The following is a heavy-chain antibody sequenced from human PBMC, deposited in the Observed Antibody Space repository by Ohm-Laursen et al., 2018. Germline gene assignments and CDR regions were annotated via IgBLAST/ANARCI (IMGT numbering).Heavy chain of an antibody. J-gene: IGHJ6*02. CDR2: IHSNSGAT. CDR1: GYTFTAYY. V-gene: IGHV1-2*02. D-gene: IGHD3-22*01. Sequence: ASVKVSCNASGYTFTAYYMHWVRQAPGQGLEWMGWIHSNSGATNSAQKFQGRVTMTRDTPISTAYMELSRLRSDDTAVYYCARDQYYDSSGYYLGYYGMDVWGQGTTVTVSS. CDR3: ARDQYYDSSGYYLGYYGMDV.